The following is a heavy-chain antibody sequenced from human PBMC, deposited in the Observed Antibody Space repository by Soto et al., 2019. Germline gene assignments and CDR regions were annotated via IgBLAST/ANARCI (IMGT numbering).Heavy chain of an antibody. V-gene: IGHV5-51*01. CDR2: IYPGDSAT. Sequence: GESLKISCKGSGYNFINYWIGWVRQMPGKGLEWMGIIYPGDSATRYSPSFQGQVTISADKSISTAYLQWTSLKASDTAMYFCARRDSSGYYYYGVDVWGQGTTDPVSS. J-gene: IGHJ6*02. CDR3: ARRDSSGYYYYGVDV. CDR1: GYNFINYW. D-gene: IGHD3-22*01.